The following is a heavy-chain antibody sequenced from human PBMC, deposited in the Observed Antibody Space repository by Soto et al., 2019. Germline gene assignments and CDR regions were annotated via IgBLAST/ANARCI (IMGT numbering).Heavy chain of an antibody. CDR3: ARDPTNIVATTPGPFDI. CDR1: GYTFTSYG. Sequence: ASVKVSCKASGYTFTSYGISWVRQAPGQGLEWMGWISAYNGNTNYAQKLQGRVTMTTDTSTGTAYMELRSLRSDDTAVYYCARDPTNIVATTPGPFDIWGQGTMVTVSS. D-gene: IGHD5-12*01. J-gene: IGHJ3*02. V-gene: IGHV1-18*01. CDR2: ISAYNGNT.